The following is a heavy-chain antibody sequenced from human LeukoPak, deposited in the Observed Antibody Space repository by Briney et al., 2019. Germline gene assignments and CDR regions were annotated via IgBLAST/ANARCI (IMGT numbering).Heavy chain of an antibody. V-gene: IGHV3-21*01. Sequence: GGSLRLSCAASGFTFSSYSMNWVRQAPGKGLEWVSSISSSSSYIYYADSVKGRFTISRDNAKNSLYLQMNGLRAEDTAVYYCARMAAAAGDYWGQGTLVTVSS. CDR3: ARMAAAAGDY. CDR1: GFTFSSYS. J-gene: IGHJ4*02. D-gene: IGHD6-13*01. CDR2: ISSSSSYI.